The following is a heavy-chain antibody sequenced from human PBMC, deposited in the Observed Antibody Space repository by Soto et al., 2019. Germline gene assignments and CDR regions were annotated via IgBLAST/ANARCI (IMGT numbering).Heavy chain of an antibody. D-gene: IGHD6-19*01. Sequence: QAQLVQSGAEVKKPGASVKVSCKASGYTFTSYGIHWVRQAPGQRPEWMGWINAGNGNTKYSQKFQDRLTITRDTSASTAYTELSSLTSEDTAVYYCARAVSGWSFDPWGKGTLVFVSS. J-gene: IGHJ5*02. CDR1: GYTFTSYG. V-gene: IGHV1-3*01. CDR3: ARAVSGWSFDP. CDR2: INAGNGNT.